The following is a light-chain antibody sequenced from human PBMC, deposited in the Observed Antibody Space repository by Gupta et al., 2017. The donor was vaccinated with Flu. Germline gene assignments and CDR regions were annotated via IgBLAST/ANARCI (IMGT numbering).Light chain of an antibody. J-gene: IGKJ2*01. Sequence: AALSLSPGERATLSCRASQNIANYLAWYQQKPGQAPRLLIFDATYRATGIPARFSGSRSGTDYILTISPLEPEDFAVYYCQQRGDWPSYTFGQGTKLEIK. V-gene: IGKV3-11*01. CDR3: QQRGDWPSYT. CDR1: QNIANY. CDR2: DAT.